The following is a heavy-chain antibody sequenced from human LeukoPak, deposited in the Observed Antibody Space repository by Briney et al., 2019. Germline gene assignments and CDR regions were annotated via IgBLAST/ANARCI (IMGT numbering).Heavy chain of an antibody. CDR1: GYTFTSYY. J-gene: IGHJ5*02. Sequence: GASVKVSCKASGYTFTSYYMHWVRQAPGQGLEWMGIINPSGGSTSYAQKFQGRVTMTRDMSTSTVYMELSSLRSEDTAVYYCAREGSAKRFDPWGQGTLVTVSS. CDR2: INPSGGST. D-gene: IGHD3-10*01. V-gene: IGHV1-46*01. CDR3: AREGSAKRFDP.